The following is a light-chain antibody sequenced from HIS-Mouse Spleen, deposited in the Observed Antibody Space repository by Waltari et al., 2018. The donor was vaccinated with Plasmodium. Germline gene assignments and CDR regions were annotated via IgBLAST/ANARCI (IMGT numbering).Light chain of an antibody. V-gene: IGKV1-12*01. CDR1: QGISSW. CDR3: QQANSFPYT. Sequence: DIQMTQSPSSVSASVGDRVTITCRASQGISSWLAWYQKKPGKAPKLLIYAASSLQSGVPSSFSGSGSGTDFTLTISSLQPEDFATYYCQQANSFPYTFGQGTKLEIK. J-gene: IGKJ2*01. CDR2: AAS.